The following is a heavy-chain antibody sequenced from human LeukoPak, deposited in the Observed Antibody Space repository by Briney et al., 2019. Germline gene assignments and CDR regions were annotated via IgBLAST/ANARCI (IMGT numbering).Heavy chain of an antibody. J-gene: IGHJ4*02. CDR2: ISWNSGSI. D-gene: IGHD1-26*01. CDR1: GFTFDDYA. CDR3: AKDGDYSGSSGVDY. V-gene: IGHV3-9*01. Sequence: SLRLSCAASGFTFDDYAMHWVRQAPGKGLEWVSGISWNSGSIGYADSVTGRFTISGDNAKNSLYLQMNSLRAEDTALYYCAKDGDYSGSSGVDYWGQGTLVTVSS.